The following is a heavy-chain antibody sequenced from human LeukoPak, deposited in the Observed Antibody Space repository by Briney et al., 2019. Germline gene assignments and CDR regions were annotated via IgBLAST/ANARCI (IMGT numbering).Heavy chain of an antibody. CDR1: GFTFSNFW. V-gene: IGHV3-7*03. D-gene: IGHD6-19*01. CDR3: AGDTHSSSWYDH. Sequence: GGSLRLSCVASGFTFSNFWMSWVRQAPGKGLEWVANIKVDGSEKYYADSVKGRFTISRDNAENSLYLQMNSLRVDDTAVYYCAGDTHSSSWYDHWGQGTLVTVSS. J-gene: IGHJ5*02. CDR2: IKVDGSEK.